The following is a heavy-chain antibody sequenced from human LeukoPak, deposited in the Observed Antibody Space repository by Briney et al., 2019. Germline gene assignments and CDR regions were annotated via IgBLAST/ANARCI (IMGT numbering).Heavy chain of an antibody. CDR2: IFYSGST. V-gene: IGHV4-39*07. CDR1: GVYIRSRYYY. D-gene: IGHD3-10*01. CDR3: TFNLGSESYAFDI. J-gene: IGHJ3*02. Sequence: PSETLSLTCTVSGVYIRSRYYYLGWIRQPPGKGLEWMWAIFYSGSTYHNPSLKSRVTITDDTSKNQFSLRLRSVTAADTAVYYCTFNLGSESYAFDIWGQGTMVTVSS.